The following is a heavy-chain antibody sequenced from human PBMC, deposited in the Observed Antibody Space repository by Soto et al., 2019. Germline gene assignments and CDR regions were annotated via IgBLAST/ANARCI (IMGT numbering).Heavy chain of an antibody. V-gene: IGHV3-66*01. J-gene: IGHJ6*03. CDR1: GFTVSSNY. Sequence: EVQLVESGGGLVQPGGSLRLSCAASGFTVSSNYMSWVRQAPGKGLEWVSVIYSGGSTYYADSVKGRFTISRDNSKNTLYLQMNSLRAEDTAVYYCARERDPLLTHYYYYMDVWGKGTTVTVSS. CDR3: ARERDPLLTHYYYYMDV. D-gene: IGHD3-10*01. CDR2: IYSGGST.